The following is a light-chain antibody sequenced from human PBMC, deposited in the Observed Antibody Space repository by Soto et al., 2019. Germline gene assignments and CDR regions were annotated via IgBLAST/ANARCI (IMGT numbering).Light chain of an antibody. CDR1: QSISSW. J-gene: IGKJ4*02. V-gene: IGKV1-5*03. Sequence: DIQLTQSPSTLSASVGDRVTITCRASQSISSWLAWYQQKPGKAPKFLIYKTSNLDSGVPSRFSGSGSGTDFTLTISSLQPDDFAAYYCQYYNTYWLTFGEGTKVEIK. CDR2: KTS. CDR3: QYYNTYWLT.